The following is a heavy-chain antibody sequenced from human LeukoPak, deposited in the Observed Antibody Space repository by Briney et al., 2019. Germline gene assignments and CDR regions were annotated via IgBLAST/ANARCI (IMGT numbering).Heavy chain of an antibody. CDR1: GFTFDDYA. J-gene: IGHJ3*02. Sequence: GGSLRLSCAASGFTFDDYAMHWVRQAPGKGLEWVSGISWNSGSIGYADSVKGRFTISRDNAKNSLYLQMNSLRAEDTAVYYCARDSPSSGWSRGAFDIWGQGTMVTVSS. D-gene: IGHD6-19*01. V-gene: IGHV3-9*01. CDR3: ARDSPSSGWSRGAFDI. CDR2: ISWNSGSI.